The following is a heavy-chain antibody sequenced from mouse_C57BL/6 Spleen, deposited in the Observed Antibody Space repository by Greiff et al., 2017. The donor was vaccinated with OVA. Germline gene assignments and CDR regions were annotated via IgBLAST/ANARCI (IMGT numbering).Heavy chain of an antibody. J-gene: IGHJ4*01. CDR1: GYTFTDYY. CDR2: INPNNGGT. Sequence: VQLQQSGPELVKPGASVKISCKASGYTFTDYYMNWVKQSHGKSLEWIGDINPNNGGTSYNQKFKGKATLTVDKSSSTAYMELRSLTSEDSAVYYCARGAYDYAMDYWGQGTSVTVSS. D-gene: IGHD6-5*01. CDR3: ARGAYDYAMDY. V-gene: IGHV1-26*01.